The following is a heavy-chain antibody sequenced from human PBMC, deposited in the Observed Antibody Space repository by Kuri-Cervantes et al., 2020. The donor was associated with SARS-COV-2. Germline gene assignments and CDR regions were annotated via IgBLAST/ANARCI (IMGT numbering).Heavy chain of an antibody. J-gene: IGHJ4*02. CDR2: ISGSGGST. Sequence: GESLKISCAASGFTFSSYDMHWVRQATGKGLEWVSAISGSGGSTYYADSVKGRFTISRDNSKNTLYLQMNSLRAEDTAVYYCARDKGLYGDYDDYWGQGTLVTVSS. CDR3: ARDKGLYGDYDDY. D-gene: IGHD4-17*01. V-gene: IGHV3-23*01. CDR1: GFTFSSYD.